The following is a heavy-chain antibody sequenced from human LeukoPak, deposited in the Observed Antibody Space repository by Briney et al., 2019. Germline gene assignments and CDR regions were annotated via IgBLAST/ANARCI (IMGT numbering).Heavy chain of an antibody. CDR3: ARHYNSSSGSDY. V-gene: IGHV5-51*01. CDR2: IDPGNSDI. D-gene: IGHD6-6*01. CDR1: GYIFTNYW. J-gene: IGHJ4*02. Sequence: GESLKISCRGSGYIFTNYWIDWVRQMPGQGLEWMGMIDPGNSDIRYSPSLQGQVTISVDKSITTAYLQWSGLKPSDTAMYYCARHYNSSSGSDYWGQGTLVTVSS.